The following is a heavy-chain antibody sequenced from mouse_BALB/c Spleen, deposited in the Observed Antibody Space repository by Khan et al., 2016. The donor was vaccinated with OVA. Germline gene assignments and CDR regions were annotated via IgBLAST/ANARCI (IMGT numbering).Heavy chain of an antibody. Sequence: EVKLMESGGGLVKPGGSLKVSCAASGFTFSNYAMSWVRQTPEKRLEWVASISSGDSTYYPDSAKGRFTISRDNARNILYLQMSSLRSDDTAMYYCARDYWFVYWGQGTLVTVSA. CDR2: ISSGDST. J-gene: IGHJ3*01. CDR1: GFTFSNYA. V-gene: IGHV5-6-5*01. CDR3: ARDYWFVY.